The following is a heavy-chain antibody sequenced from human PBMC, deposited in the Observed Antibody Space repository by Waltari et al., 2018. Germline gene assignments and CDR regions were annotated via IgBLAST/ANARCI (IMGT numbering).Heavy chain of an antibody. CDR3: AREGGGITGTNYFDY. J-gene: IGHJ4*02. CDR1: GFTFSSYA. V-gene: IGHV3-30-3*01. D-gene: IGHD1-7*01. Sequence: QVQLVESGGGVVQPGRSLRLSCAASGFTFSSYAMHWVRQAPGKGLEWVAVISYDGSNKYYADSVKGRFTISRDNSKNTLYLQMNSLRAEDTAVYYCAREGGGITGTNYFDYWGQGTLVTVSS. CDR2: ISYDGSNK.